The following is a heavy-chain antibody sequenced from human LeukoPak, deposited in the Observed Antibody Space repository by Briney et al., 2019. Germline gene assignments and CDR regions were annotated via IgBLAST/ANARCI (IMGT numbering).Heavy chain of an antibody. J-gene: IGHJ4*02. Sequence: GGSLRLSCAASGFTFSSYGMHWVRQAPGKGLEWVAVISYDGSNKYYADSVKGRFTISRDNSKNTLYLQMNSLRAEDTAVYYCARVAVAGIYPIDYWGQGTLVTVSS. CDR1: GFTFSSYG. CDR2: ISYDGSNK. D-gene: IGHD6-19*01. CDR3: ARVAVAGIYPIDY. V-gene: IGHV3-30*03.